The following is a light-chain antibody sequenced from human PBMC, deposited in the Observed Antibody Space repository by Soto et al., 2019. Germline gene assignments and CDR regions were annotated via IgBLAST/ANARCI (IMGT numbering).Light chain of an antibody. CDR2: GAS. CDR1: QSVSNNY. J-gene: IGKJ1*01. CDR3: QQYGTSPWT. Sequence: EIVLTQPPDTLSLSPGERATLSCRASQSVSNNYLAWYQQKPGQSPKLLIFGASSRATGIPDRFSGSGSGTDFTLTISGLEPEDFAVYYCQQYGTSPWTFGQGTKVDIK. V-gene: IGKV3-20*01.